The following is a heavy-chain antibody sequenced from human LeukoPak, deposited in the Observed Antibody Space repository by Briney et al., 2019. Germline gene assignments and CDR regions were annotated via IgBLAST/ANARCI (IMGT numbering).Heavy chain of an antibody. CDR3: AIWAVAGTRLFDY. V-gene: IGHV3-11*01. Sequence: GGSLRLSCAASGFNLSDYYMSWVRQAPGKGLEWVSYISSGGSTINYAESVKGRFTISRDNAKNSLYLQMNSLRAEDTAVYYCAIWAVAGTRLFDYWGQGTLVTVSS. J-gene: IGHJ4*02. CDR1: GFNLSDYY. D-gene: IGHD6-19*01. CDR2: ISSGGSTI.